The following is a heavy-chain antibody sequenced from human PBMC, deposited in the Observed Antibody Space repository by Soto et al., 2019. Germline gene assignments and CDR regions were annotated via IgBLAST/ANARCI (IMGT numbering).Heavy chain of an antibody. D-gene: IGHD4-4*01. Sequence: QVQLVESGGGVVQPGRSLRLSCAASGFTFSSYGMHWVRQAPGKGLEWVAVISYDGSNKYYADSVKGRFTISRDNSKNTLYLQMNSRRAEDTAVYYCAKERATVTTRYYYGMDVWGQGTTVTVSS. CDR3: AKERATVTTRYYYGMDV. CDR2: ISYDGSNK. CDR1: GFTFSSYG. J-gene: IGHJ6*02. V-gene: IGHV3-30*18.